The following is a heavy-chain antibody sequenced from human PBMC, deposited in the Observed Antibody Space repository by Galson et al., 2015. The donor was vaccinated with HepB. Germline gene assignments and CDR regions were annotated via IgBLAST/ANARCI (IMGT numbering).Heavy chain of an antibody. V-gene: IGHV3-11*01. CDR2: ISSSGSTI. J-gene: IGHJ5*02. D-gene: IGHD5-18*01. CDR1: GFTFSDYY. Sequence: SLRLSCAASGFTFSDYYMSWIRQAPGKGLEWVSYISSSGSTIYYADSVKGRFTISRDNAKNSLYLQMNSLRAEDTAVYYCARRYSYGQTVWFDPWGQGTLVTVSS. CDR3: ARRYSYGQTVWFDP.